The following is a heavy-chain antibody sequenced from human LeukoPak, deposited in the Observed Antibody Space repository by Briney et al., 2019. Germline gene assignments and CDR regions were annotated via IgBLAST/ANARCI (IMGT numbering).Heavy chain of an antibody. CDR2: ISGSGGIT. Sequence: PGGSLRLSCEASGFTFSTYAMSWVRLAPGKGLEWVSGISGSGGITYLADSVKGRFTISRDNSKNTLYLQMNSLRAEDTAVYYCAKGTVTTLLVDYWGQGTLVTVSS. CDR1: GFTFSTYA. V-gene: IGHV3-23*01. J-gene: IGHJ4*02. D-gene: IGHD4-17*01. CDR3: AKGTVTTLLVDY.